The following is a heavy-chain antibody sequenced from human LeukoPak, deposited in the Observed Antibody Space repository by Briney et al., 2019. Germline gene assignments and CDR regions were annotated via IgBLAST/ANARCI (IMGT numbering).Heavy chain of an antibody. J-gene: IGHJ4*02. Sequence: GRSLRLSCAASGFTFSSYGMHWVRQAPGKGLEWVAVISYDGSNQYYADSVKGRFTISRDSSKNTLFLQMNSLRVEDTALYYCARAYGSSGYYQLPIDYWGQGTLVTVSS. CDR3: ARAYGSSGYYQLPIDY. D-gene: IGHD3-22*01. CDR2: ISYDGSNQ. CDR1: GFTFSSYG. V-gene: IGHV3-30*03.